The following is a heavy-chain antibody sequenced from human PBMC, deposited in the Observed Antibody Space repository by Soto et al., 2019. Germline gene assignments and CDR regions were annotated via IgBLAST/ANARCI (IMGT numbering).Heavy chain of an antibody. CDR2: IYWNDDK. J-gene: IGHJ4*02. V-gene: IGHV2-5*01. D-gene: IGHD6-13*01. CDR3: ARHGVHIAAAGAPPFDY. Sequence: SGPTLVNPTQPLTLTCTFSGFSLSTSGVGVGWIRQPPGKALEWLALIYWNDDKRYSPSLKSRLTITKDTSKNQVVLTMTNMDPVDTATYYCARHGVHIAAAGAPPFDYWGQGTLVTVSS. CDR1: GFSLSTSGVG.